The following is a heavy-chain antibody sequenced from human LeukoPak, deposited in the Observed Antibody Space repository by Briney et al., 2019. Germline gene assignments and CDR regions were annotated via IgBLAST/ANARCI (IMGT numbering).Heavy chain of an antibody. CDR2: ISFDGSDK. V-gene: IGHV3-30*04. J-gene: IGHJ4*02. Sequence: GGPLRFSCEASGFTFKSYPMHWFRKAPGKGLEWVGLISFDGSDKSYAASVEGRFTISRDNSKNMLYLQMNSLSAEDTAVYYCARVLGFGSPPAYWGQGTLVSVSS. D-gene: IGHD3-10*01. CDR1: GFTFKSYP. CDR3: ARVLGFGSPPAY.